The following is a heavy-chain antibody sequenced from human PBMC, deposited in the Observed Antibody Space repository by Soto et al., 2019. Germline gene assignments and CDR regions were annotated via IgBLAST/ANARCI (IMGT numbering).Heavy chain of an antibody. CDR1: GFTFSSYW. V-gene: IGHV3-7*01. D-gene: IGHD3-9*01. J-gene: IGHJ6*03. Sequence: GGSLRLSCAASGFTFSSYWMSWVRQAPGKGLEWVANIKQDGSEKYYVDSVKGRFTISRDNAKNSLYLQMNSLRAEDTAVYYCARDHTSRGDMYYDILTGYYSDYYYYMDVWGKGTTVTVSS. CDR2: IKQDGSEK. CDR3: ARDHTSRGDMYYDILTGYYSDYYYYMDV.